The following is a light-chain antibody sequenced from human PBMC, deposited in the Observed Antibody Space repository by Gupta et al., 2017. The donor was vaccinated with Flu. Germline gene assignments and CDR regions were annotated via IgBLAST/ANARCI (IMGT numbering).Light chain of an antibody. CDR2: KAS. CDR3: QQYDSYLWT. Sequence: GDRVTITCRASQSVSVWLAWYQQKPGKAPKLLIYKASSLEGGVPSRFSGSGSGTEFTLTISSLQPDDFATYYCQQYDSYLWTFGQGTKVEIK. CDR1: QSVSVW. J-gene: IGKJ1*01. V-gene: IGKV1-5*03.